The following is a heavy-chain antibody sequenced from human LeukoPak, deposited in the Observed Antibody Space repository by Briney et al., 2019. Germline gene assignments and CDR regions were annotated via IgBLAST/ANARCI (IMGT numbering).Heavy chain of an antibody. CDR2: IYYSGST. Sequence: SGTLSLTCTVSGGSISSSSYYWGWIRQPPGKGLEWIGSIYYSGSTYYNPSLKSRVTISVDTSKNQFSLKLSSVTAADTAVYYCARHQGYSSSWYAYWGQGTLVTVSS. V-gene: IGHV4-39*01. CDR3: ARHQGYSSSWYAY. J-gene: IGHJ4*02. D-gene: IGHD6-13*01. CDR1: GGSISSSSYY.